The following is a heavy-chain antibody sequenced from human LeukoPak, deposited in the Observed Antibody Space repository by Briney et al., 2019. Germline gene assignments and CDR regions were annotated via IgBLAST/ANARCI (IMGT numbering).Heavy chain of an antibody. Sequence: GRSLRLSCAASGFTFSSYGMHWVRQAPGKGLEWVAVIWYDGSNKYYADSVKGRFTISRDNSKNTLYLQMNSLRAEDTAVYYCARGLDYGDYERSDYWGQGTLVTVSS. V-gene: IGHV3-33*01. J-gene: IGHJ4*02. CDR1: GFTFSSYG. CDR3: ARGLDYGDYERSDY. CDR2: IWYDGSNK. D-gene: IGHD4-17*01.